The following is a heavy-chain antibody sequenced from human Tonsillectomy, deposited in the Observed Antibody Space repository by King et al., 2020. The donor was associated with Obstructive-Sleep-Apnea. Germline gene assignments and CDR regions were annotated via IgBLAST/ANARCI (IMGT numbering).Heavy chain of an antibody. V-gene: IGHV3-21*01. CDR2: ISSSSSYI. Sequence: VQLVESGGGLVKPGGSLRLSCAASGFTFSSYSMNWVRQAPGKGLEGVSSISSSSSYIYYADSVKGRFTISRDNAKNSLYLQMNSLRAEDTAVYYCARDGALRITDFGDYWGQGTLVTVSS. D-gene: IGHD3-10*01. J-gene: IGHJ4*02. CDR1: GFTFSSYS. CDR3: ARDGALRITDFGDY.